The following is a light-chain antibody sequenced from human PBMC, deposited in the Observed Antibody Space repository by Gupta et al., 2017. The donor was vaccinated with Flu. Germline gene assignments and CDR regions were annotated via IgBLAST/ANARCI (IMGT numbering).Light chain of an antibody. J-gene: IGLJ2*01. Sequence: QSALPQPASASGSPGQPITISCTGTSSDVGGYNYVSWYQQHPGKAPKLMIYEVSNRPSGVSNRFSGSKSGNTASLTISGLQAEDEADYYCSSYTSSSTLFGGGTKLTVL. V-gene: IGLV2-14*01. CDR3: SSYTSSSTL. CDR2: EVS. CDR1: SSDVGGYNY.